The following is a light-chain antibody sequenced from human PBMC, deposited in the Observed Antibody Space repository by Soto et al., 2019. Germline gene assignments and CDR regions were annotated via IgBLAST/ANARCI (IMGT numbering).Light chain of an antibody. CDR1: QSIGSN. J-gene: IGKJ1*01. Sequence: EIVMTQSPATLSVSPGERATLSCRASQSIGSNLAWFQHKPGQAPRLLIYGASTRATGIPARFSGSGSGTEFTLTISSPQSEDFDVYYCQQFNSWPPWTFCQGTKVEI. CDR3: QQFNSWPPWT. V-gene: IGKV3-15*01. CDR2: GAS.